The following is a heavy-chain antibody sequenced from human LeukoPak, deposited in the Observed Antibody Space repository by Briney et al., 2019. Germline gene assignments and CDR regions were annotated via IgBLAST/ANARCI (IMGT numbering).Heavy chain of an antibody. V-gene: IGHV3-30*03. Sequence: GRSLRLSCAASGFTFSSYGMHWVRQAPGKGLEWVAVISYDGSNKYYADPVKGRFTISRDNSKNTLYLQMNSLRAEDTAVYYCAITGTTYRYYGMDVWGQGTTVTVSS. J-gene: IGHJ6*02. D-gene: IGHD1-7*01. CDR1: GFTFSSYG. CDR2: ISYDGSNK. CDR3: AITGTTYRYYGMDV.